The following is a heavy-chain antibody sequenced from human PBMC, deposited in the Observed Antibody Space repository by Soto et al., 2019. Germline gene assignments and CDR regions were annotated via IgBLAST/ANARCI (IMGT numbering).Heavy chain of an antibody. Sequence: ASVKVSCKASGYTFTSYYMHWVRQAPGQGLEWMGIINPSGGSTSYAQKFQGRVTMTRDTSTSTVYMELSSLRSEDTAVYYCARDPGIVGATRPSDAFDIWGQGTMVT. J-gene: IGHJ3*02. D-gene: IGHD1-26*01. V-gene: IGHV1-46*01. CDR1: GYTFTSYY. CDR2: INPSGGST. CDR3: ARDPGIVGATRPSDAFDI.